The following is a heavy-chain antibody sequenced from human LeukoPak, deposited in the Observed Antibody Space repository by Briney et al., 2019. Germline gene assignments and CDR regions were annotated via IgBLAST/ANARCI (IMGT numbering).Heavy chain of an antibody. CDR3: ARFSTHAFDI. V-gene: IGHV3-7*01. Sequence: GGSLRLSCATSGFSFSNSWMSWVRQAPGKGLEWVANIEEDGSERYYLDSVEGRFAISRDNAKNSLCLQMNSLRAEDTAVYYCARFSTHAFDIWGQGTMVTVSS. CDR2: IEEDGSER. CDR1: GFSFSNSW. D-gene: IGHD3-3*01. J-gene: IGHJ3*02.